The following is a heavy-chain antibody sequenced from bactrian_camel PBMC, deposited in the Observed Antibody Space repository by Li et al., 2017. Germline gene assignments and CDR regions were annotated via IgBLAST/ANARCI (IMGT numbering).Heavy chain of an antibody. CDR2: ITSGGTK. V-gene: IGHV3S40*01. CDR3: AARASAYAGTWSRQGDYNT. Sequence: DVQLVESGGGLVQPGGSLRLSCAASGFTFSNYAMHWVRQAPGKGLEWVSAITSGGTKYYADSVKGRFTISRDNAKNTVHLQMNNLQPEDTAVYTCAARASAYAGTWSRQGDYNTWGQGTQVTVS. CDR1: GFTFSNYA. D-gene: IGHD6*01. J-gene: IGHJ6*01.